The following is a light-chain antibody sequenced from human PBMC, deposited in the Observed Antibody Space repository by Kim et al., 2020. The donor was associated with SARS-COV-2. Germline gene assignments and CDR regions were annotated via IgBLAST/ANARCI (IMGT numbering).Light chain of an antibody. CDR2: CAS. Sequence: ASVGDRVTITCRARQDIRNDLGWYQQNPGRAPERLIYCASSLQSGVPSRFSGSGSGTEFTLTISSVQPGDFATYFCLQHSTYPITFGQGTRLEIK. CDR1: QDIRND. CDR3: LQHSTYPIT. V-gene: IGKV1-17*01. J-gene: IGKJ5*01.